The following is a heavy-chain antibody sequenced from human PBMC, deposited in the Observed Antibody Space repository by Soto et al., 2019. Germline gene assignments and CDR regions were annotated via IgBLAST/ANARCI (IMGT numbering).Heavy chain of an antibody. J-gene: IGHJ1*01. CDR1: GYRFSSYW. Sequence: GESLKISCEASGYRFSSYWIGWVRQMPGKGLEWMGIIYPGDSDTRYSPSFQGQVTNSADKSISTAYLQWSSLKASDTAMYYCARGRDFQHWGQGTLVTVSS. CDR3: ARGRDFQH. V-gene: IGHV5-51*01. CDR2: IYPGDSDT. D-gene: IGHD1-26*01.